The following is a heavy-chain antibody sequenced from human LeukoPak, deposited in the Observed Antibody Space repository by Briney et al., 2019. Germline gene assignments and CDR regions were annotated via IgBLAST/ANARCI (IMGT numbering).Heavy chain of an antibody. CDR1: GGPISSYY. V-gene: IGHV4-59*01. CDR2: NYYSGST. J-gene: IGHJ4*02. CDR3: ARAHSSSWYMDY. Sequence: PSETLSLTCSVSGGPISSYYWSWIRQPPGKGLEWIGYNYYSGSTNYNPSLKSRVTISVDTSENQLSLKLSSVTAADTAVYYCARAHSSSWYMDYWGQGTLVTVSS. D-gene: IGHD6-13*01.